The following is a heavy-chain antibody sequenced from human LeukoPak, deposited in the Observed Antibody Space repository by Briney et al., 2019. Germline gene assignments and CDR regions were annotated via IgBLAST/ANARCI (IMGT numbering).Heavy chain of an antibody. J-gene: IGHJ3*02. CDR1: GGSFSGYY. D-gene: IGHD3-22*01. V-gene: IGHV4-34*01. CDR3: ARNPASDSSGYYYVGTDAFDI. Sequence: PSETLSLTCAVYGGSFSGYYWSWIRQPPGKGLEWIGEFNNRGSTNYNPSLKSRVTISVDTSKNQFSLKLSSVTAADTAVYYCARNPASDSSGYYYVGTDAFDIWGQGTMVTVSS. CDR2: FNNRGST.